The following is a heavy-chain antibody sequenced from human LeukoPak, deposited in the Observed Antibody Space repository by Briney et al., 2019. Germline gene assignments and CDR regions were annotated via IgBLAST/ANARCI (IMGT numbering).Heavy chain of an antibody. CDR3: AREGGRMDYYGMDV. J-gene: IGHJ6*02. V-gene: IGHV1-3*01. CDR2: INAGNGNT. CDR1: GYTFTSYA. Sequence: ASVKVSCKASGYTFTSYAMHWVRQAPGQRLEWMGWINAGNGNTKYSQKFQGRVTVTRDTSASTAYMELSSLRSEDTAVYYCAREGGRMDYYGMDVWGQGTTVTVSS. D-gene: IGHD2-8*01.